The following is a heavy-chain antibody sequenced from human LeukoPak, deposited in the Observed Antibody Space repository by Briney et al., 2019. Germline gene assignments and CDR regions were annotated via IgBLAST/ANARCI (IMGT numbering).Heavy chain of an antibody. V-gene: IGHV1-18*01. Sequence: ASVKVSCKASGYTFTSYGISRVRQAPGQGLEWMGWISAYNGNTNYAQKLQGRVTMTTDTSTSTAYMELRSLRSDDTAVYYCARDSGSGWYYYYYGMDVWGQGTTVTVSS. CDR3: ARDSGSGWYYYYYGMDV. D-gene: IGHD6-19*01. CDR1: GYTFTSYG. CDR2: ISAYNGNT. J-gene: IGHJ6*02.